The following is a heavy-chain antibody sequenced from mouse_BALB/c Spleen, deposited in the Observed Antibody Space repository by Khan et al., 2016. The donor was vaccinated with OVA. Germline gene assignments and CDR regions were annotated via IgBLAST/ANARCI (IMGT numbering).Heavy chain of an antibody. Sequence: QVQLQQSGPELVRPGVSVKISCEGSGYTFTDYAMYWVKQSHAKSLEWIGLISTYSGNTNYNQKFKHKATMTVDKSSSTAYMELARLTSEDSAIYYCARPAYDGYYDYWGQGTTLTVSS. D-gene: IGHD2-3*01. J-gene: IGHJ2*01. CDR2: ISTYSGNT. CDR3: ARPAYDGYYDY. V-gene: IGHV1S137*01. CDR1: GYTFTDYA.